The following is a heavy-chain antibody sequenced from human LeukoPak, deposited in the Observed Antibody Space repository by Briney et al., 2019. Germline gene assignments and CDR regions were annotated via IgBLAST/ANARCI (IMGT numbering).Heavy chain of an antibody. J-gene: IGHJ4*02. CDR1: GFTFSNAW. CDR3: AKQSWIQLWSPFDY. Sequence: PGGSLRLSCAASGFTFSNAWVNWVRQAPGKGLEWASAISGSGGSTYYADSVKGRFTISRDNSKNTLYLQMNSLRAEDTAVYYCAKQSWIQLWSPFDYWGQGTLVTVSS. D-gene: IGHD5-18*01. V-gene: IGHV3-23*01. CDR2: ISGSGGST.